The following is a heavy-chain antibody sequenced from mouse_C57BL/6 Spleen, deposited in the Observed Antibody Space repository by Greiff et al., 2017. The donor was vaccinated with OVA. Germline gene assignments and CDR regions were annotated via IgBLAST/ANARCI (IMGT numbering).Heavy chain of an antibody. V-gene: IGHV1-69*01. J-gene: IGHJ1*03. Sequence: VQLQQPGAELVMPGASVKLSCKASGYTFTSYWMHWVKQRPGQGLEWIGEIDPSDSYTNYNQKFKGKSTLTVDKSSSTAYMQLSSLTSEDSAVYDCARYYYGSSLWYFDVWGTGTTVTVSS. CDR2: IDPSDSYT. CDR1: GYTFTSYW. CDR3: ARYYYGSSLWYFDV. D-gene: IGHD1-1*01.